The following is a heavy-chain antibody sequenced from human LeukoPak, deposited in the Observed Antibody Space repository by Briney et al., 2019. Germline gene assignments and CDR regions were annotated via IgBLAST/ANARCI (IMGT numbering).Heavy chain of an antibody. V-gene: IGHV3-7*01. J-gene: IGHJ4*02. CDR1: GLFFSTNW. CDR2: IKPDGRDK. D-gene: IGHD1-26*01. Sequence: GESLRLSCAASGLFFSTNWMSWVRQAPGKGLEWVATIKPDGRDKYYVDSVKGRFTMSRDNGKNSVYLQMNSLRAEDTAVYYCASWEASTNYWGQGTLVTVSS. CDR3: ASWEASTNY.